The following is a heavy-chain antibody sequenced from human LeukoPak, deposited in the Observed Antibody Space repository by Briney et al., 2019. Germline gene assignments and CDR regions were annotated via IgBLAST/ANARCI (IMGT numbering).Heavy chain of an antibody. CDR2: IIPIFGTA. CDR3: ARLAAAGTYSANFDY. CDR1: GGTFSSYA. V-gene: IGHV1-69*05. J-gene: IGHJ4*02. D-gene: IGHD6-13*01. Sequence: PGASVKVSCKASGGTFSSYAISWVRQAPGQGLEWMGGIIPIFGTANYAQKFQGRVTITTDESTSTAYMELSSRRSEDTAVYYCARLAAAGTYSANFDYWGQGTLVTVSS.